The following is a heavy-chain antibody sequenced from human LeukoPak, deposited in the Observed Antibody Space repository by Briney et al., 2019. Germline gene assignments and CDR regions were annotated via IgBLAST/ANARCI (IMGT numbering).Heavy chain of an antibody. CDR1: GFTFSPYD. V-gene: IGHV3-21*01. CDR3: ARSELDAFDI. CDR2: IGGNSGYM. D-gene: IGHD1-7*01. J-gene: IGHJ3*02. Sequence: GGSLRLSCAASGFTFSPYDMNWVRQAPGKGLEWVSSIGGNSGYMYYGDSVKGRFTISRDNAKNSLYLQMNSLRAKDTAVYYCARSELDAFDIWGQGTMVTVSS.